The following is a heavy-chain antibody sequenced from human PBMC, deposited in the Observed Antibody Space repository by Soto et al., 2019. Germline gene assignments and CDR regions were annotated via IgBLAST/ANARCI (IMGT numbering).Heavy chain of an antibody. CDR3: ARERPDGARLDP. V-gene: IGHV4-30-4*01. CDR2: IYYSGST. Sequence: QVQLQESGPGLVKPSQTLSLTCSVSGGSISSGDYYWSWIRQPPGKGLEWIGYIYYSGSTYYNPSLKRRVTISVDTSKNQFSLKLSSVTAADTAVYYCARERPDGARLDPWDQGTLVTVSS. J-gene: IGHJ5*02. CDR1: GGSISSGDYY. D-gene: IGHD6-6*01.